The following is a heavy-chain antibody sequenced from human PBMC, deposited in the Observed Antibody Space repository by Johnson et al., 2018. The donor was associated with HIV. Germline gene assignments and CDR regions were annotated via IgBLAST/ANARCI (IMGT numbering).Heavy chain of an antibody. V-gene: IGHV3-11*04. CDR3: ARVQIISGFNWHYYESSIDAVDI. J-gene: IGHJ3*02. D-gene: IGHD3-22*01. Sequence: QVQLVESGGGLVKPGGSLRVSCAASGFTFSDYSMSWIRQAPGKGLECVSYIRSSGSTIYYADSVKSRFTISRDNAKNSLYLQMNSLRAEDTAVYYCARVQIISGFNWHYYESSIDAVDIWGQGTMVTVSS. CDR2: IRSSGSTI. CDR1: GFTFSDYS.